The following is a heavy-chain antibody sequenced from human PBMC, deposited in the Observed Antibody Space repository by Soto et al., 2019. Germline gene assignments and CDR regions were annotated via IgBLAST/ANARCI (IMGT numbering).Heavy chain of an antibody. CDR1: GGSLSGFY. CDR3: ANMANYGSGSWEADY. J-gene: IGHJ4*02. D-gene: IGHD3-10*01. V-gene: IGHV4-34*01. Sequence: SETLSLTCAVYGGSLSGFYWSWIRQPPGKGLEWIAEINHSGGTNYNPSLKSRVTISIDTSKNQFSLTLRSVTAADTAVYYCANMANYGSGSWEADYWGQGTLVTVSS. CDR2: INHSGGT.